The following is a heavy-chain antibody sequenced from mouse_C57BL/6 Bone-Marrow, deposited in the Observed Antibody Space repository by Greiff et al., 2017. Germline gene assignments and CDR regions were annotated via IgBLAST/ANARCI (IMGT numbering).Heavy chain of an antibody. CDR3: ARILYGNYVVFYAMDY. CDR1: GYTFTSYW. V-gene: IGHV1-55*01. Sequence: VQLQQPGAELVKPGASVKMSCKASGYTFTSYWITWVKQRPGQGLEWIGDIYPGSGSTNYNEKFKSKATLTVDTSSSTAYMQLSSLTSEDSAVYYCARILYGNYVVFYAMDYWGQGTSVTVSS. CDR2: IYPGSGST. D-gene: IGHD2-1*01. J-gene: IGHJ4*01.